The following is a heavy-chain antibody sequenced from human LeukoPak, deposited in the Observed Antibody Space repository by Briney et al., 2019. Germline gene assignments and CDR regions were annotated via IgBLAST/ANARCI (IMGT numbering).Heavy chain of an antibody. V-gene: IGHV3-48*04. CDR2: ISSSSSTI. J-gene: IGHJ4*02. CDR3: AGTYSGSYYIPGVY. CDR1: GFTFSSYS. D-gene: IGHD1-26*01. Sequence: GGSLRLSCAASGFTFSSYSMNWVRQAPGKGLEWVSYISSSSSTIYYADSVKGRITISRDNAKNSLYLQMNSLRAEDTAVYYCAGTYSGSYYIPGVYWGQGTLVTVSS.